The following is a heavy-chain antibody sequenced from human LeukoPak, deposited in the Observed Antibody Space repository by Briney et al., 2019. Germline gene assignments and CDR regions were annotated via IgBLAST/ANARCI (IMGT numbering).Heavy chain of an antibody. CDR3: ARPGDNYRHWYFDL. Sequence: GGSLRLSCETSGFTFNNYGVHWVRQTPGKGLEWVAVIWNDGSNKYYADSVKGRFTISRDNTRNAVNLQMDSLRADDTAVYYCARPGDNYRHWYFDLWGRGTRVTVSS. D-gene: IGHD4-11*01. CDR2: IWNDGSNK. CDR1: GFTFNNYG. V-gene: IGHV3-33*01. J-gene: IGHJ2*01.